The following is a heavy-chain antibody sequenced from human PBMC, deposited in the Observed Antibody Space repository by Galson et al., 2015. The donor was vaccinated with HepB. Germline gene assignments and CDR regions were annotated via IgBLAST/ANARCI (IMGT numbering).Heavy chain of an antibody. Sequence: SCKASGFIFSSSAMQWVRQARGQRLERIGWIVVGSGNTNYAQKFQERVTITRDMSTNTAYMELSSLRSEDTAVYYCATVSSPYYYDTSGNFGYFDLWGRGTLVTVSS. J-gene: IGHJ2*01. D-gene: IGHD3-22*01. CDR2: IVVGSGNT. V-gene: IGHV1-58*02. CDR1: GFIFSSSA. CDR3: ATVSSPYYYDTSGNFGYFDL.